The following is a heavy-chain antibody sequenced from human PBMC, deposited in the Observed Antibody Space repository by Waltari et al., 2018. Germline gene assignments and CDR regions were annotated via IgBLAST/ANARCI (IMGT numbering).Heavy chain of an antibody. CDR3: ARDRAPIWSGYQLDY. Sequence: QVQLQESGPGLVKPSETLSLTCTVSGGSISSYYWSWIRQPPGKGLEWIGYIYTSGSTNYYPALKSRVTISVDTSKNQFSLKLSSVTAADTAVYYCARDRAPIWSGYQLDYWGQGTLVTVSS. D-gene: IGHD3-3*01. CDR2: IYTSGST. V-gene: IGHV4-4*09. J-gene: IGHJ4*02. CDR1: GGSISSYY.